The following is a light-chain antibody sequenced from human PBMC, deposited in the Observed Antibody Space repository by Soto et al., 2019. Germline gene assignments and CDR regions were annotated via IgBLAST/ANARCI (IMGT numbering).Light chain of an antibody. CDR1: QSVSSK. Sequence: EIVMTQSPATLSMSPGERASLSCRASQSVSSKLAWYQQKPGQAPRLLIYAASTRATGIPARFSGSGSGTEVTRNITQRKCEDCAVYYCQHYNYSPPITFGQETRLNIK. V-gene: IGKV3-15*01. J-gene: IGKJ5*01. CDR3: QHYNYSPPIT. CDR2: AAS.